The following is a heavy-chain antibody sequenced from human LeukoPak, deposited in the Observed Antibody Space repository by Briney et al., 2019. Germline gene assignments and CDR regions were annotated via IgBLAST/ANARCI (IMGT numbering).Heavy chain of an antibody. D-gene: IGHD1-26*01. Sequence: SETLSHTSVHRRGSLSSSIASCRSQPPGKGLEWIGYIYYSGSTNYNPSLKSRVTISADTSNKQFSLMLSSVTAADTAVSYCWALGSGSAVGGFCGQGNLVTVSS. J-gene: IGHJ4*02. CDR3: WALGSGSAVGGF. CDR1: RGSLSSSI. V-gene: IGHV4-59*08. CDR2: IYYSGST.